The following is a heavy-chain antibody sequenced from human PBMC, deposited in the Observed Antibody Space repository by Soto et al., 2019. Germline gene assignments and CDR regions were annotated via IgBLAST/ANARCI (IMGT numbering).Heavy chain of an antibody. Sequence: VKVSCKASGFTFTSSAVQWVRQARGQRLEWIGWIVVGSGNTNYAQKFQERVTITRDMSTSTAYMELSSLGSEDTAVYYCAALVVPAAIIGAFDIWGQGTMVTVSS. D-gene: IGHD2-2*02. CDR2: IVVGSGNT. J-gene: IGHJ3*02. CDR1: GFTFTSSA. V-gene: IGHV1-58*01. CDR3: AALVVPAAIIGAFDI.